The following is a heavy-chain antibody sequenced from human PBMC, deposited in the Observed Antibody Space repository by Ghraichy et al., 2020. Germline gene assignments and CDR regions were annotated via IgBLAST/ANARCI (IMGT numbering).Heavy chain of an antibody. CDR2: ISSSSSYI. J-gene: IGHJ5*02. CDR3: ARGGFANWFDP. V-gene: IGHV3-21*01. Sequence: GESLNTSCAASGFTFSSYSMNWVRQAPGKGLEWVSSISSSSSYIYYADSLKGRFTISRDNAKNSLYLQMNSLRAEDTAVYYCARGGFANWFDPWGQGTLVTVSS. CDR1: GFTFSSYS.